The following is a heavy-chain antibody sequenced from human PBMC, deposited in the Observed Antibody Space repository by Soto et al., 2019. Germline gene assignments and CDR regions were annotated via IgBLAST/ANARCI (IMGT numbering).Heavy chain of an antibody. CDR1: GFTVSSNY. CDR2: INTGGNT. D-gene: IGHD3-22*01. CDR3: ARRYSSGYYYPDYYGMDV. J-gene: IGHJ6*02. Sequence: SGGSLRLSCAASGFTVSSNYMSWVRQAPGKGLEWVSVINTGGNTYYADSVKGRFTISRDNSKNTLYLQMNSLRAEDTAVYYCARRYSSGYYYPDYYGMDVWGQGTTVTVSS. V-gene: IGHV3-66*04.